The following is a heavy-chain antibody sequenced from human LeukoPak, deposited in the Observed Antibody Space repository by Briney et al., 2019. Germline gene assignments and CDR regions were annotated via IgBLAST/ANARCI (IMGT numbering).Heavy chain of an antibody. Sequence: PSETLSLTCAVSGYSISSGYYWGWIRQPPGKGLEWIGSIYHSGSTYYNPSPKSRVAISVDTSKNQFSLKLSSVTAADTAVYYCARDVGYCSGGSCPDAFDIWGQGTMATVSS. D-gene: IGHD2-15*01. J-gene: IGHJ3*02. CDR3: ARDVGYCSGGSCPDAFDI. CDR2: IYHSGST. V-gene: IGHV4-38-2*02. CDR1: GYSISSGYY.